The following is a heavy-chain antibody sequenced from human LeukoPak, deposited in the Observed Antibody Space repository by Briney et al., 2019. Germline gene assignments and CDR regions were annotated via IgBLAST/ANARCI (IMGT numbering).Heavy chain of an antibody. Sequence: PGRSLRLSCAASGFTFDDYAMHWVRQAPGKGLEWVSGISWNSGSVGYADSVKGRFTISRDNAKNSLYLQMNSLRVEDTALYYCARGGLLHVEGGMDVWGQGTTVTVSS. D-gene: IGHD2-15*01. CDR1: GFTFDDYA. CDR3: ARGGLLHVEGGMDV. J-gene: IGHJ6*02. V-gene: IGHV3-9*01. CDR2: ISWNSGSV.